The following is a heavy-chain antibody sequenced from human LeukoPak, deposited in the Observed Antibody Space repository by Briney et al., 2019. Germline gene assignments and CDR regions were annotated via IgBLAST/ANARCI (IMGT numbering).Heavy chain of an antibody. CDR3: AKQPDKGYSYGYWGYFDY. Sequence: GGSMRLSCAASGFTFSSYWMSWVRQAPGKGREWVANIKQDGSEKYYVDSVKGRFTISRDNAKNSLYLQMNSLRAEDTAVYYCAKQPDKGYSYGYWGYFDYWGQGTLVTVSS. J-gene: IGHJ4*02. V-gene: IGHV3-7*01. D-gene: IGHD5-18*01. CDR2: IKQDGSEK. CDR1: GFTFSSYW.